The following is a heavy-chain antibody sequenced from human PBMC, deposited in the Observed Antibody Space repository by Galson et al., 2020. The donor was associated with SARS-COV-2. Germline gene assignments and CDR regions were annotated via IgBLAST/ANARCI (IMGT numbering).Heavy chain of an antibody. CDR1: GYTFTGYY. J-gene: IGHJ6*02. V-gene: IGHV1-2*02. CDR3: ARDMYSSGWEGMDV. D-gene: IGHD6-19*01. Sequence: ASVKVSCKASGYTFTGYYMHWVRQAPGQGLEWMGWINPNSGGTNYAQKFQGRVTMTRDTSISTAYMELSRLRSDDTAVYYCARDMYSSGWEGMDVWGQGTTVTVSS. CDR2: INPNSGGT.